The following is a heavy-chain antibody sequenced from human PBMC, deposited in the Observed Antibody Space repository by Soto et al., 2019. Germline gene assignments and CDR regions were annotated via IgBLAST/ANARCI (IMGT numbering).Heavy chain of an antibody. V-gene: IGHV1-69*02. CDR2: TIPILGIT. CDR3: SLSRQDSTYLYYGMDW. CDR1: GGTFSSHT. J-gene: IGHJ6*02. D-gene: IGHD3-22*01. Sequence: QVQLVQSGAEVKKPGSSVKVSCKASGGTFSSHTISWVRQAPGQGLEWMGRTIPILGITNYAEKSQGRVTITAGKSTSTAYLDLSSLTSEDTAVYSCSLSRQDSTYLYYGMDWWGQGTGVTVSS.